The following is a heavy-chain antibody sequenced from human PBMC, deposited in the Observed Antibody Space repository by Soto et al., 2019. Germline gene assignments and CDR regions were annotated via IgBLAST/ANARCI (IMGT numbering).Heavy chain of an antibody. J-gene: IGHJ3*02. CDR1: GYTFTSYG. V-gene: IGHV1-18*04. Sequence: ASVKVSCKASGYTFTSYGISWVRQAPGQGLEWMGWISAYNGNTNYAQKLQGRVTMTTDTSTSTAYMELRSLRSDDTAVYYCARGRWDDSSGYDAFDIWGQGTMVTRLL. CDR2: ISAYNGNT. D-gene: IGHD3-22*01. CDR3: ARGRWDDSSGYDAFDI.